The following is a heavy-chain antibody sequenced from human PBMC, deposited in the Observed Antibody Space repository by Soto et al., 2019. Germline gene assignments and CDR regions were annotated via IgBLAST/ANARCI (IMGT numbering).Heavy chain of an antibody. Sequence: QVQLVQSGAEVKKPGASVKVSCKASGYTFSSYAISWVRQAPGQGLEWMGWISAYNGNTNYAEKLQGRXTXTXXTSTSTAYMELRSLRSDDTAVYYCARDLGGGLFDPWGQGTLVTVSS. CDR3: ARDLGGGLFDP. V-gene: IGHV1-18*01. CDR2: ISAYNGNT. J-gene: IGHJ5*02. D-gene: IGHD3-16*01. CDR1: GYTFSSYA.